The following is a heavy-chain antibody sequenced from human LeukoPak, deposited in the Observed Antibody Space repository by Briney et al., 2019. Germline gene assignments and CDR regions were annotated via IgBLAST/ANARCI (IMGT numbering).Heavy chain of an antibody. CDR1: GGSISSSSYY. Sequence: SETLSLTCTVSGGSISSSSYYWGWIRQPPGKGLEWIGSIYYSGSTYYNPSLKSRVTISVDTSKNQFSLKLSSVTAADTAVYYCARDGANAYDILTGYLGRNWFDPWGQGTLVTVSS. D-gene: IGHD3-9*01. V-gene: IGHV4-39*07. CDR3: ARDGANAYDILTGYLGRNWFDP. J-gene: IGHJ5*02. CDR2: IYYSGST.